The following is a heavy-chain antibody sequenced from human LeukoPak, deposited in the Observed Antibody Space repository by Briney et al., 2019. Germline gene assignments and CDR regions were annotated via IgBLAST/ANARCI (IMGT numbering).Heavy chain of an antibody. J-gene: IGHJ3*02. Sequence: PGGSLRLSCAASGFTFSTYEINWVRQAPGKGLEWISYISSSSSTIYYADSVKGRFTISRDNAKNSLYLQMNSLRAEDTAVYYCARESRPNYYDSSGYYYGNDAFDIWGQGTMVTVSS. V-gene: IGHV3-48*01. CDR3: ARESRPNYYDSSGYYYGNDAFDI. CDR1: GFTFSTYE. CDR2: ISSSSSTI. D-gene: IGHD3-22*01.